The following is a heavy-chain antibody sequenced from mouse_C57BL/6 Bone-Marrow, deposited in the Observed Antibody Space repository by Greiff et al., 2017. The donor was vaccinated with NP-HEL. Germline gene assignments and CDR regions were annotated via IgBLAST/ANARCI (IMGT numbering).Heavy chain of an antibody. V-gene: IGHV1-59*01. CDR3: ARSEDY. J-gene: IGHJ2*01. Sequence: QVQLQQPGAELVRPGTSVKLSCKASGYTFTSYWMHWVKQRPGQGLEWIGVIDPSDSYTNYNQKFKGKATLTVDTSSSPAYMQLSSLTSEDSAVYYCARSEDYWGQGTTLTVSS. CDR2: IDPSDSYT. CDR1: GYTFTSYW.